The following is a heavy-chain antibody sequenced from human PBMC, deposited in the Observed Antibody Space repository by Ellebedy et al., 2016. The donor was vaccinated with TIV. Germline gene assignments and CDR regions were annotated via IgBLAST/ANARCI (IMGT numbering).Heavy chain of an antibody. Sequence: PGGSLRLSCAASGFNFRSYWMTWVRQAPGKGLEWVAKIRQEGDEIYYVESVKGRFTISRDNAKTSLFLQMNRLRVEYTAVYYCARRASYGDYAVQVNPWFDPWGQGTLVTVSS. D-gene: IGHD4-17*01. CDR1: GFNFRSYW. CDR3: ARRASYGDYAVQVNPWFDP. CDR2: IRQEGDEI. J-gene: IGHJ5*02. V-gene: IGHV3-7*01.